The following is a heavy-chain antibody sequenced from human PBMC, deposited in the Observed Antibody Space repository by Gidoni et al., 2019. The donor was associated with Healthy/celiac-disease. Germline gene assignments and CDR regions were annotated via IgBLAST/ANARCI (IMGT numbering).Heavy chain of an antibody. V-gene: IGHV3-15*01. D-gene: IGHD2-21*02. CDR1: GFTFSNAW. Sequence: EVQLVESGGGLVKPGGSLRLSCAASGFTFSNAWMSWVRQAPGKGLEWVGRIKSKTDGGTTDYAAPVKGRFTISRDDSKNTLYLQMNSLKTEDTAVYYCTLRCGGDCYLVDYWGQGTLVTVSS. J-gene: IGHJ4*02. CDR3: TLRCGGDCYLVDY. CDR2: IKSKTDGGTT.